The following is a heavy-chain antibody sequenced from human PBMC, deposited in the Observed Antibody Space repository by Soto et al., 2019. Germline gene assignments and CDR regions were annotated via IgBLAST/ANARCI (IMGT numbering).Heavy chain of an antibody. CDR2: ISSSSSTI. CDR1: GFTFSSYS. J-gene: IGHJ4*02. CDR3: ARDREYYDSSGYQYYFDY. V-gene: IGHV3-48*02. Sequence: GGSLRLSCAASGFTFSSYSMNWVRQAPGKGLEWVSYISSSSSTIYYADSVKGRFTISRDNAKNSLYLQMNSLRDEDTAVYYWARDREYYDSSGYQYYFDYWGQGTLVTVSS. D-gene: IGHD3-22*01.